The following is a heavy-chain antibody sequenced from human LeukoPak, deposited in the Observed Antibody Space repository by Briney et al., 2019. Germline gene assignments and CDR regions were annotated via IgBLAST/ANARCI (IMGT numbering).Heavy chain of an antibody. CDR3: ARDFGMATILDY. Sequence: GGSLRLSCAASGFSFSSYWMSWVRQASGKGLEWVANIKQDGSEKDYVDSVKGRFTISRDNAKNSLYLQMNSLRAEDTAVYYCARDFGMATILDYWGQGTLVTVSS. J-gene: IGHJ4*02. V-gene: IGHV3-7*01. CDR2: IKQDGSEK. D-gene: IGHD5-24*01. CDR1: GFSFSSYW.